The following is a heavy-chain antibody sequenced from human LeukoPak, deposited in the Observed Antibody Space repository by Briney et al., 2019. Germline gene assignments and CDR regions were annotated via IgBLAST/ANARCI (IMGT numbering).Heavy chain of an antibody. CDR2: ISYDGSSK. J-gene: IGHJ4*02. V-gene: IGHV3-30*01. D-gene: IGHD1-1*01. CDR1: GFTFSSYA. CDR3: ARDLLRPRPSGAFDY. Sequence: GGSLRLSCAASGFTFSSYAMHWVRQAPGKGLEWVAVISYDGSSKYYADSVKGRFTISRDNSKNTLYLQMNSLRAEDTAVYYCARDLLRPRPSGAFDYWGQGTLVTVSS.